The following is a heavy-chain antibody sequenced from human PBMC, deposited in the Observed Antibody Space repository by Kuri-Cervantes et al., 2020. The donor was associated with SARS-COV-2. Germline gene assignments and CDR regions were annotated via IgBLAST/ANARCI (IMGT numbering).Heavy chain of an antibody. CDR1: GFTFSSYS. D-gene: IGHD3-3*01. CDR3: ARDGSDDFWSGHELGMDV. CDR2: ISSSSSTI. J-gene: IGHJ6*02. V-gene: IGHV3-48*02. Sequence: GGSLRLSCAASGFTFSSYSMNWVRQAPGKGLEWVSYISSSSSTIHYADSVKGRFTIPRDNAKNSLYLQMNSLRDEDTAVYYCARDGSDDFWSGHELGMDVWGQGTTVTVSS.